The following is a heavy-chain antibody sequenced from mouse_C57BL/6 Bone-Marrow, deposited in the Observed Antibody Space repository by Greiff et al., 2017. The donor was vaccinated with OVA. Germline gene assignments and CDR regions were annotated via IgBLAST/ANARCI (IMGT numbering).Heavy chain of an antibody. CDR1: GYTFTSYT. Sequence: VQLQQSGAELARPGASVKMSCKASGYTFTSYTMHWVKQRPGQGLEWIGDINPSSGYTKYNQKFKGKATLTADKSSSTAYMQLSSLTSEDSAVYYCAIPDLYFAYWGQGTLLTVSA. J-gene: IGHJ3*01. V-gene: IGHV1-4*01. CDR3: AIPDLYFAY. CDR2: INPSSGYT.